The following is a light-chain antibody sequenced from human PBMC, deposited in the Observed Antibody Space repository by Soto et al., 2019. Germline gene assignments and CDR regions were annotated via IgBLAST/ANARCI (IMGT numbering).Light chain of an antibody. V-gene: IGKV3-15*01. Sequence: EIVVTQSPATLSVSPGESATLSCKASHIISGNLAWYQQKPGLAPRVLIFHTSTRATGVPARFSGSGSGTEFSLTISSLQSEDFAVYYCQRYDNWPLTFGGGTKVEIK. CDR1: HIISGN. CDR2: HTS. J-gene: IGKJ4*01. CDR3: QRYDNWPLT.